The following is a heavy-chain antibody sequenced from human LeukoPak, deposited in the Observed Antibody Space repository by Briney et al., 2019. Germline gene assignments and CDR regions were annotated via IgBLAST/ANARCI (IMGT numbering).Heavy chain of an antibody. V-gene: IGHV4-4*09. CDR2: IYINGNTHYNP. Sequence: SETLSLTCAVSGGSISSYYWSWIRQFPGKTLEWIGSIYINGNTHYNPNYNPSLKRRVTFSMDTSKNQFSLDLTSVSGADTAIYYCARVIGQRRGRDTGWYGAFDFWGQGILVTVSS. J-gene: IGHJ4*02. D-gene: IGHD6-19*01. CDR3: ARVIGQRRGRDTGWYGAFDF. CDR1: GGSISSYY.